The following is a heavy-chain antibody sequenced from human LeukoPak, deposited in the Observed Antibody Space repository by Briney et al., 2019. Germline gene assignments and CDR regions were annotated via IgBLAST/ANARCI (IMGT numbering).Heavy chain of an antibody. V-gene: IGHV3-11*01. Sequence: GGSLRLSCAASGFTFSDYYMSWIRQAPGKGLEWVSYISSSGSTIYYAASVKGRFTISRDNAKNSLYLQMNSLRAEDTAVYYCARPRTAMVSTAFDIWGQGTMVTVSS. J-gene: IGHJ3*02. CDR3: ARPRTAMVSTAFDI. CDR1: GFTFSDYY. D-gene: IGHD5-18*01. CDR2: ISSSGSTI.